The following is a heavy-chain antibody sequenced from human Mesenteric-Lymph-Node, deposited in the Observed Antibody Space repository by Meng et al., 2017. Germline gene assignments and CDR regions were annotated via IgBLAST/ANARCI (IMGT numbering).Heavy chain of an antibody. Sequence: GESLKISCEASGFTFNKNWMTWVRQAPGKGLEWVANIKEDGSERYYVDSVKGRFNISRDNAKNSLYLQMNSLRTEDTAVYYCVRGDGPESYYHDYWGQGTLVTVSS. CDR1: GFTFNKNW. CDR3: VRGDGPESYYHDY. J-gene: IGHJ4*02. D-gene: IGHD3-10*01. V-gene: IGHV3-7*01. CDR2: IKEDGSER.